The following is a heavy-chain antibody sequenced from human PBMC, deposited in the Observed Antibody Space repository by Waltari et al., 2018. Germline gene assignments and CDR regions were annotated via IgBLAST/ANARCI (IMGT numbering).Heavy chain of an antibody. Sequence: QVQLVESGGGVVQPGGSLRLSCAASGFTFSSYGMHWVRQAPGKGLEWVAFIRYDGSNKYYADSVKGRFTISRDNSKNTLYLQMNSLRAEDTAVYYCAKTPRGRGGTGTTGPLDYWGQGTLVTVSS. CDR2: IRYDGSNK. J-gene: IGHJ4*02. CDR1: GFTFSSYG. CDR3: AKTPRGRGGTGTTGPLDY. D-gene: IGHD1-7*01. V-gene: IGHV3-30*02.